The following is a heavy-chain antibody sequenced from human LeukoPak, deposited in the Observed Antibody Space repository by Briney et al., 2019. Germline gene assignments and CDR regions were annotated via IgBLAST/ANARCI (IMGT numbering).Heavy chain of an antibody. V-gene: IGHV1-46*01. CDR2: INPSGGST. J-gene: IGHJ3*02. D-gene: IGHD6-19*01. CDR3: ARVAVRDGFDI. CDR1: GYTFTSYY. Sequence: ASVKVSCKASGYTFTSYYMHWVRQAPGQGLEWMGIINPSGGSTTYAQKFEGRVAMTRDTSMSTVYMDLSSLRSEDTAVYYCARVAVRDGFDIWGQGTMVTVSS.